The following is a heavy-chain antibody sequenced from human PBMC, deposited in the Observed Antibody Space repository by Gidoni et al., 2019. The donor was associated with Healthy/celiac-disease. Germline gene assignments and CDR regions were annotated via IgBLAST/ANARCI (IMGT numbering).Heavy chain of an antibody. CDR2: IYWDDDK. Sequence: QITLKASGPTLVKPTQTLTLTCTYSGFPLSTSGVGVGWIRQPPGKALEWLAHIYWDDDKRYSPSLKSRLTITKDTSKNQVVLTMTNMDPVDTATYYCAHEGPILLFDPWGQGTLVTVSS. D-gene: IGHD3-10*01. CDR1: GFPLSTSGVG. CDR3: AHEGPILLFDP. J-gene: IGHJ5*02. V-gene: IGHV2-5*02.